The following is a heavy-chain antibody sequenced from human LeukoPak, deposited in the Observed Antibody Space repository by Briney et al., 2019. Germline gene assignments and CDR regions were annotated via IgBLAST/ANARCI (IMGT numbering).Heavy chain of an antibody. Sequence: SETLSLTCAVYGGSFSGYYWSWIRQPPGKGLEWIGEINHSGSTNYNPSLKSRVTISVDTSKNQFSLKLSSVTAADTALYYCARGGYPSYGMDVWGQGTTVTVSS. D-gene: IGHD5-12*01. J-gene: IGHJ6*02. CDR2: INHSGST. CDR1: GGSFSGYY. V-gene: IGHV4-34*01. CDR3: ARGGYPSYGMDV.